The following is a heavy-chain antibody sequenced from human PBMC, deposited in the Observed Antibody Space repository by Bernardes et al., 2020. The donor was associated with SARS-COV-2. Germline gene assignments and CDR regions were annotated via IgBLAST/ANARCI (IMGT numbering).Heavy chain of an antibody. V-gene: IGHV3-74*01. Sequence: GGSLRLSCAASGFTLSTYWMHWVRQAPGKGLVWVARINEDGSRIDYADSVRGRVTISRDSAKNTLYLQMNSLGDEDTALYYCAKDFTGTYDYWGQGTLVTVSS. J-gene: IGHJ4*02. CDR1: GFTLSTYW. D-gene: IGHD1-7*01. CDR2: INEDGSRI. CDR3: AKDFTGTYDY.